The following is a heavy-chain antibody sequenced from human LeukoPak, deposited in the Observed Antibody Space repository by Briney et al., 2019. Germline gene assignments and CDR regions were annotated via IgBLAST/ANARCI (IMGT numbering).Heavy chain of an antibody. CDR1: GFTFSSYA. D-gene: IGHD6-13*01. V-gene: IGHV3-23*01. Sequence: GGSLRLSCAASGFTFSSYAMSWVRQAPGKGLEWVSAISGSGGSTYYADPVKGRFTISRDNSKNTLYLQMNSLRAEDTAVYYCAKDPNRAWQQLASSPFDYWGQGTLVTVSS. CDR2: ISGSGGST. CDR3: AKDPNRAWQQLASSPFDY. J-gene: IGHJ4*02.